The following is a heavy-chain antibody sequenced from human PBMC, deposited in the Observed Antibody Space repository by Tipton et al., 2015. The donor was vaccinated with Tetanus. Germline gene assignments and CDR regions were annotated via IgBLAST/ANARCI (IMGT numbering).Heavy chain of an antibody. J-gene: IGHJ4*02. CDR3: AKGPKQWLAGQSIF. V-gene: IGHV4-39*07. CDR2: VYYSGST. CDR1: GDSISSSTYY. D-gene: IGHD6-19*01. Sequence: TLSLTCTVSGDSISSSTYYWGWIRQPPGKGLERIGSVYYSGSTYYSPSLKSRVTISVDTSKNQFSLKLTSLTAADTAVYYCAKGPKQWLAGQSIFWGQGILVPVSS.